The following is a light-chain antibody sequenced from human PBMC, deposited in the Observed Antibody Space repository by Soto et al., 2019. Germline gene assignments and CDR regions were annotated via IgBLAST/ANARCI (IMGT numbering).Light chain of an antibody. Sequence: EIVMTQSPATLSVSPGERATLSCRASQSVSSNLAWYQQKPGQAPRLLIYGASTRATGIPARFSGSGSGTEFTLTISNLQSEDFDVHYCQQYNNWPPWTFGQGTKVEIK. CDR1: QSVSSN. V-gene: IGKV3-15*01. J-gene: IGKJ1*01. CDR2: GAS. CDR3: QQYNNWPPWT.